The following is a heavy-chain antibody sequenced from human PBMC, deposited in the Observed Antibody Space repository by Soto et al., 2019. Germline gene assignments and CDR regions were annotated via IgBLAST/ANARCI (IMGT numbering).Heavy chain of an antibody. J-gene: IGHJ6*03. CDR2: IWYDGSNK. CDR1: GFTFSSYG. CDR3: AREGDDYSNLPLLYYYMDV. V-gene: IGHV3-33*01. Sequence: GGSLRLSCAASGFTFSSYGMHWVRQAPGKGLEWVAVIWYDGSNKYYADSVKGRFTISRDNSKNTLYLQMNSLRAEDTAVYYCAREGDDYSNLPLLYYYMDVWGKGTTVTVSS. D-gene: IGHD4-4*01.